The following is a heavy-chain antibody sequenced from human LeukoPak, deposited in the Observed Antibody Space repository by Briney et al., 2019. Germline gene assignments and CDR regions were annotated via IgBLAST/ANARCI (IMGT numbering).Heavy chain of an antibody. V-gene: IGHV3-21*01. Sequence: PGGSLRLSCAASGLTFSSYSMNWVRQAPGKGLEWVSSISSSSSYIYYADSVKGRFAISRNNAEQSVYLQMNRLRPEDTAVYYCARDPSSVASGYYFDSWGLGALVTVSS. CDR3: ARDPSSVASGYYFDS. CDR1: GLTFSSYS. J-gene: IGHJ4*02. D-gene: IGHD5-12*01. CDR2: ISSSSSYI.